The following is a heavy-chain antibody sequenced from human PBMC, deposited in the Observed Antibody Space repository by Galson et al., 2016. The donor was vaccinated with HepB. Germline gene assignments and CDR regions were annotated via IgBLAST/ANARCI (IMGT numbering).Heavy chain of an antibody. CDR1: GGSFSTYF. V-gene: IGHV1-24*01. D-gene: IGHD1-26*01. CDR2: FDPEDDET. J-gene: IGHJ4*02. CDR3: ATAAPSGSYSLFDY. Sequence: SVKVSCKASGGSFSTYFISWVRQAPGKGLEWMGGFDPEDDETIYAQKFQGRITMTEDTSTDTAYMELSSLRSEDTAVYYCATAAPSGSYSLFDYWGQGTLVTVSS.